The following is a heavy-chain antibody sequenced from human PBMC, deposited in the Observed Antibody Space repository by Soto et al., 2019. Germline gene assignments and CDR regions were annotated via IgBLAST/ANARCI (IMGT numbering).Heavy chain of an antibody. V-gene: IGHV4-30-4*01. CDR3: ARGVTVFGLVSRFWFDP. D-gene: IGHD3-3*01. CDR1: GGSIISGDYS. J-gene: IGHJ5*02. CDR2: IYNSGIT. Sequence: SATLSLTCTVSGGSIISGDYSWSWVRQSPGKGLEWIGHIYNSGITYYNPSLKSRVVISIDTSRNQFSLRLNSLTAADRAVYFCARGVTVFGLVSRFWFDPWGQGTVVTVSS.